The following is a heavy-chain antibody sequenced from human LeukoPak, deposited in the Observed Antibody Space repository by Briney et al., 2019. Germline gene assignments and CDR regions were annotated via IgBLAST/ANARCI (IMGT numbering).Heavy chain of an antibody. Sequence: GGSLRLSCVASGFRFYDYGMSWVRQAPGKGLEWVSGINWNGGSTGYADSVKGRFTISRDNAKNSLYLRMNSLRAEDTALYYCARGGSTGWYSFDYWGQGTLVTVSS. CDR1: GFRFYDYG. CDR3: ARGGSTGWYSFDY. V-gene: IGHV3-20*04. D-gene: IGHD6-19*01. CDR2: INWNGGST. J-gene: IGHJ4*02.